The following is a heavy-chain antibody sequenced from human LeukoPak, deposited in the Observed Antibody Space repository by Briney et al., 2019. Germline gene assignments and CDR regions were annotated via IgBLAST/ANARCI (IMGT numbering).Heavy chain of an antibody. V-gene: IGHV1-58*01. CDR3: AAVGYGPYYYYYYMDV. Sequence: ASVKVSCKASGFTFTSSAVQWVRQARGPRLEWIGWIVVGSGNTNYAQKFQERVTITRDMSTSTAYMELSSLRSEDTAVYYCAAVGYGPYYYYYYMDVWGKGTTVTVSS. D-gene: IGHD5-18*01. J-gene: IGHJ6*03. CDR1: GFTFTSSA. CDR2: IVVGSGNT.